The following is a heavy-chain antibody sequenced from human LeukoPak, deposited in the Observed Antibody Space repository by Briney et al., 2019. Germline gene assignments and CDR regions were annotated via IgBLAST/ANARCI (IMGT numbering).Heavy chain of an antibody. CDR3: ARALSNLRLYYFDY. J-gene: IGHJ4*02. Sequence: ASVKVSCKASGYTFTGYYIHWVRQAPGQGLEWMGLINPNSGDTNYAQRFEGRVTVTRDTSISTAYMELSRLRSDDTAVYYCARALSNLRLYYFDYWGQGALVTVSS. CDR2: INPNSGDT. D-gene: IGHD4-11*01. V-gene: IGHV1-2*02. CDR1: GYTFTGYY.